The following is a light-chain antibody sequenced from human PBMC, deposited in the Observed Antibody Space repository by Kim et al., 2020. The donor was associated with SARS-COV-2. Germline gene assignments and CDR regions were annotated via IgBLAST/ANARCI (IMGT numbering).Light chain of an antibody. CDR1: QSISNY. V-gene: IGKV1-39*01. J-gene: IGKJ1*01. CDR2: DAY. Sequence: DIQMTQSPSSLSAFVRDRVTITCRASQSISNYLNWYQQKPGKAPELLIHDAYNLQGGVPSRFIGSGSGTYFTLTISSLQPEDCATYFCQQSYSSPPTFGQGTKVDIK. CDR3: QQSYSSPPT.